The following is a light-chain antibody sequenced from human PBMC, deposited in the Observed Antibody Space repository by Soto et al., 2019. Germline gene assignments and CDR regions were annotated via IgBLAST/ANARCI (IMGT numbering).Light chain of an antibody. Sequence: DIQMTQSPPSLSASVGDRVTITCQASQDISFYLNWYQQKPGKAPKLLIYDASNLASGVPSRFGGSGSATHFSLTISSLQPEDFAMYVCQQYDTLPLTFGGGTHVQIK. J-gene: IGKJ4*01. CDR2: DAS. CDR3: QQYDTLPLT. V-gene: IGKV1-33*01. CDR1: QDISFY.